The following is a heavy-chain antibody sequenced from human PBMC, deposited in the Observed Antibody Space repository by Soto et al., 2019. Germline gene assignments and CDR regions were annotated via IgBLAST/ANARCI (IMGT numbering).Heavy chain of an antibody. CDR3: AKGGGLRNQLLYGYYFHGMDV. CDR1: GFSFSSYA. J-gene: IGHJ6*02. Sequence: EVQLLQSGGGLVQPGMSLRISCVASGFSFSSYAMSWVRQAPGKGLEWVSSTSGSGGSAYYADSVKGRFTIARDNSKNTLHLEVSSLRAEYTAVYYCAKGGGLRNQLLYGYYFHGMDVWGQGTTVTVSS. D-gene: IGHD3-10*01. CDR2: TSGSGGSA. V-gene: IGHV3-23*01.